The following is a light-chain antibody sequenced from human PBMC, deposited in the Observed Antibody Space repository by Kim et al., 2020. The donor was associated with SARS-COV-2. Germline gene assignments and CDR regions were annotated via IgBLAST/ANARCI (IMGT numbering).Light chain of an antibody. V-gene: IGLV2-14*03. CDR1: VSDVGAYDY. Sequence: GQSITISCSGTVSDVGAYDYVSWYQQHPDKAPKVMIYDVSNRPSGVSNRFSGSKSGNTASLTISGLQAEDEADYYCSSYASSNTVVFGGGTQLTVL. J-gene: IGLJ2*01. CDR2: DVS. CDR3: SSYASSNTVV.